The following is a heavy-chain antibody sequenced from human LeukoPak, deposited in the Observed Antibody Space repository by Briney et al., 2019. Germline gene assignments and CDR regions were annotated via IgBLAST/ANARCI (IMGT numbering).Heavy chain of an antibody. J-gene: IGHJ4*02. D-gene: IGHD5-12*01. V-gene: IGHV3-21*04. CDR1: GFTFSSYS. CDR3: AKDGSGYEMMDY. CDR2: ISSSSSYI. Sequence: GGSLRLSCAASGFTFSSYSMNWVRQAPGKGLEWVSSISSSSSYIYYADSVKGRFTISRDNAKNTLYLQMNSLRAEDTAVYYCAKDGSGYEMMDYWGQGTLVTVSS.